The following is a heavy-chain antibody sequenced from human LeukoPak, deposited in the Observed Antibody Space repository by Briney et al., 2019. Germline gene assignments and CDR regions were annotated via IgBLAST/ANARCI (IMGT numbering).Heavy chain of an antibody. CDR1: GGSISSSSYY. CDR2: IYYSGST. CDR3: ARQAYYDFWSGYYPPGYFDY. Sequence: SETLSLTCTVSGGSISSSSYYWGWIRQPPGKGLEWIGRIYYSGSTYYNPSLKSRVTISVDTPKNQFSLKLSSVTAADTAVYYCARQAYYDFWSGYYPPGYFDYWGQGTLVTVSS. V-gene: IGHV4-39*01. D-gene: IGHD3-3*01. J-gene: IGHJ4*02.